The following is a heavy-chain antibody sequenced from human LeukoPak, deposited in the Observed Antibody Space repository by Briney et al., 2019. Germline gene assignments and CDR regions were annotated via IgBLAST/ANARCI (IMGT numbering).Heavy chain of an antibody. D-gene: IGHD3-3*01. J-gene: IGHJ4*02. V-gene: IGHV3-74*01. CDR1: GFTFRNYA. CDR3: AKATFYYDFWSGSPYYFDY. CDR2: INTDGSST. Sequence: GGSLRLSCAASGFTFRNYAMHWVRQAPGKGLVWVSRINTDGSSTSYADSVKGRFTISRDNAKNTLYLQMNSLRAEDTAAYYCAKATFYYDFWSGSPYYFDYWGQGTLVTVSS.